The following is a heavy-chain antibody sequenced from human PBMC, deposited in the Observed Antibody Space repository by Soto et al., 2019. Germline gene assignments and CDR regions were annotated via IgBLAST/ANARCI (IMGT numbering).Heavy chain of an antibody. D-gene: IGHD1-26*01. CDR2: IYASGSP. CDR3: ARGVGSSPPQY. J-gene: IGHJ4*02. Sequence: SETLSLTCPISGGSVSVYYWSWIRQSTGQGLEWIGYIYASGSPYYNPSLRSRVTISADTSKNQISLKLTSPTAADTAVYYCARGVGSSPPQYWGRGTLVTVSS. CDR1: GGSVSVYY. V-gene: IGHV4-59*02.